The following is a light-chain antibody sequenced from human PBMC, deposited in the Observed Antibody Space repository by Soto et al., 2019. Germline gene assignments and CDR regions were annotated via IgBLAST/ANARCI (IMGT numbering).Light chain of an antibody. V-gene: IGKV3-20*01. Sequence: EIVLTQSPGTLSLSSGERATLSCRASQIISSRYLAWYQQKPGQAPRLLIYNASSRATGIPDRFSGSGSGTDFTLTISRLEPEDFAVYYCQQYVTSPLTFGGGTKVEIK. J-gene: IGKJ4*01. CDR1: QIISSRY. CDR3: QQYVTSPLT. CDR2: NAS.